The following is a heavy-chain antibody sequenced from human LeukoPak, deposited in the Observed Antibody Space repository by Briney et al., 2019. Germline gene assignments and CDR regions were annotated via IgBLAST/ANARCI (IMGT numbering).Heavy chain of an antibody. CDR2: ISCNSGSI. CDR1: GFTFDDYS. CDR3: ARAAFTSGYDDAFDI. D-gene: IGHD5-12*01. V-gene: IGHV3-9*01. J-gene: IGHJ3*02. Sequence: GGSLSLSCAASGFTFDDYSMHWVRQAPGKGLEWVAGISCNSGSIGNPASEKRVFTIASDTDNNSLYLQMNSLRAEDAALYYCARAAFTSGYDDAFDIWGQGTMVTVSS.